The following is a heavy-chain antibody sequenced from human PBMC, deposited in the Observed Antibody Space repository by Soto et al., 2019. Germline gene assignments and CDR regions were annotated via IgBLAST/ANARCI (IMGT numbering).Heavy chain of an antibody. V-gene: IGHV4-34*01. CDR1: GGSFSGYY. CDR2: INHSGST. D-gene: IGHD3-10*01. CDR3: ARVPLPDGGLDY. Sequence: SETLSLTCAVYGGSFSGYYWSWIRQPPGKGLEWIGEINHSGSTNCNPSLKSRVTISVDTSKNQFSLKLSSVTAADTAVYYCARVPLPDGGLDYWGQGTLVTVSS. J-gene: IGHJ4*02.